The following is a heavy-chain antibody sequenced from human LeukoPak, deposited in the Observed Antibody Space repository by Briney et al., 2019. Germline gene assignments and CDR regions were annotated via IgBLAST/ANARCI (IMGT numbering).Heavy chain of an antibody. V-gene: IGHV1-8*03. CDR3: ARSDYDILTGYYYFDY. J-gene: IGHJ4*02. D-gene: IGHD3-9*01. CDR1: GYTFTSYD. CDR2: MNPNSGNT. Sequence: ASVKVSCKASGYTFTSYDINWVRQATGQGLEWMGWMNPNSGNTGYAQKFQGRVTITRNTSISTAYMELSSLRSEDTAVYYCARSDYDILTGYYYFDYWRQGTLVTVSS.